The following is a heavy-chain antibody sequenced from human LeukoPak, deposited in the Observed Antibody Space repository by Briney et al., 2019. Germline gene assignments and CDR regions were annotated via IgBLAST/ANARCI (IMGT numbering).Heavy chain of an antibody. D-gene: IGHD4-17*01. CDR3: ARPQVNDYGDCGI. Sequence: GGSLRLSCTASGFTFSTYSMRWVRQAPGKGLEWISSISSSSSSYSYTYYADSVKGRFTISRDNAKNALLLQMNSLRAEDTAVYYCARPQVNDYGDCGIWGKGTMVAVSS. V-gene: IGHV3-21*01. CDR2: ISSSSSSYSYT. J-gene: IGHJ3*02. CDR1: GFTFSTYS.